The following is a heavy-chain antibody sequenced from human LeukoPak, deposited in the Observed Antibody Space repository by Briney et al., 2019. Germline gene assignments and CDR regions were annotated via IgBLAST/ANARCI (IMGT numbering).Heavy chain of an antibody. D-gene: IGHD3-22*01. Sequence: GGSLRLSCAASGFTFSSYAMSWVRQAPGKGLEWVSAISGSGGSTYYADSVKGRFTISRDNSKNTLYLQMNSLRAEDTAVYYCAKDHIPIDYYDSSGYQYYFDYWGQGTLVTVSS. V-gene: IGHV3-23*01. CDR3: AKDHIPIDYYDSSGYQYYFDY. CDR2: ISGSGGST. J-gene: IGHJ4*02. CDR1: GFTFSSYA.